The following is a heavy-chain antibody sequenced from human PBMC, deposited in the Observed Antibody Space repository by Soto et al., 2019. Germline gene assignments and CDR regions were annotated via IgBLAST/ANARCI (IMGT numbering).Heavy chain of an antibody. CDR1: GFTFSKAY. Sequence: GGSLRLSCTASGFTFSKAYMNWVRQAPGKGLEWVGQIDSKIDADKTDLAAPVKGRFTLSRDDSKNTVYLQMNSLEIEDTAMYYCVTRFPAVAIARFDYWGHGTLVTVSS. CDR2: IDSKIDADKT. D-gene: IGHD2-21*01. V-gene: IGHV3-15*04. CDR3: VTRFPAVAIARFDY. J-gene: IGHJ4*01.